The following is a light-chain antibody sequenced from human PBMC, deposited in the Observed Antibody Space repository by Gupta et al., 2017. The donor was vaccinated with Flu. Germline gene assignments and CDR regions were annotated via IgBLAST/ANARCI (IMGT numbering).Light chain of an antibody. Sequence: DIVMTQSPLSLPVTPGEPASISCRSSQSLLHSNGYNYLDWYLQKPGQSPQLLIYLGSNRASGVPDRFSGSGSGTDCTLKISRVEAEDVGVYYCMQALQTLRFTFGPGTKVDIK. CDR1: QSLLHSNGYNY. CDR3: MQALQTLRFT. J-gene: IGKJ3*01. CDR2: LGS. V-gene: IGKV2-28*01.